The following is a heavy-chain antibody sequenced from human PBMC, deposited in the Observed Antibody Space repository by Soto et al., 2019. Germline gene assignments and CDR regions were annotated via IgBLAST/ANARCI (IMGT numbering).Heavy chain of an antibody. Sequence: PGESLKISCKGSGYSFTSYWISWVRQMPGKGLEWMGRIDPSDSYTNYSPSFQGHVTISADKSISTAYLQWSSLKASDTAMYYCARHPTVTTTYYYGMDVWGQGTTVTVSS. D-gene: IGHD4-4*01. CDR2: IDPSDSYT. CDR1: GYSFTSYW. CDR3: ARHPTVTTTYYYGMDV. V-gene: IGHV5-10-1*01. J-gene: IGHJ6*02.